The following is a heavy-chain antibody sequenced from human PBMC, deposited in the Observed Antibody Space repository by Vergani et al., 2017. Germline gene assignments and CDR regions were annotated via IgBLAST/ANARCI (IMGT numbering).Heavy chain of an antibody. Sequence: EVQLVESGGGLVKPGGSLRLSCAASGFTFSSFSMNWVRQAPGEGLEWVSSISSSSNYIYYADSVKGRFTISRDNAKNSLYLQMNSLRAEDTAVYYCAADSGYGENYFDYWGQGTLVTVSS. D-gene: IGHD5-12*01. CDR1: GFTFSSFS. J-gene: IGHJ4*02. V-gene: IGHV3-21*01. CDR2: ISSSSNYI. CDR3: AADSGYGENYFDY.